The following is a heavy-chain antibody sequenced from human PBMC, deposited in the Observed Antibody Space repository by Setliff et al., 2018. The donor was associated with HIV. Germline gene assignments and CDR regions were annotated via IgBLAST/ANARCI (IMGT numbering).Heavy chain of an antibody. CDR1: GFTFGDYA. Sequence: PSETLSLSCTASGFTFGDYAMGWVRQPPGKGLEWIGEINHSGSTNYNPSLKSRVTISVDTSKNQFSLRLHSVTAADTAVYYCARDPPGYGDSNDYWGQGTLVTVSS. D-gene: IGHD4-17*01. CDR2: INHSGST. J-gene: IGHJ4*02. CDR3: ARDPPGYGDSNDY. V-gene: IGHV4-34*01.